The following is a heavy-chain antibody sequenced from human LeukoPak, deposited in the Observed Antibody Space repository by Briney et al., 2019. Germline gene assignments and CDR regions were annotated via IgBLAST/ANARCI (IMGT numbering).Heavy chain of an antibody. J-gene: IGHJ4*02. Sequence: PGGSLRLSCAASGFSFKNVWMSWVRQAPGKGLEWVGRIKSKTHGGTTDYAAAVKGRFTISRDDSKSTLYLQMNSLKTEDTALYYCTTWNYDILTGYSIWGQGTLVTVPS. D-gene: IGHD3-9*01. CDR2: IKSKTHGGTT. V-gene: IGHV3-15*01. CDR1: GFSFKNVW. CDR3: TTWNYDILTGYSI.